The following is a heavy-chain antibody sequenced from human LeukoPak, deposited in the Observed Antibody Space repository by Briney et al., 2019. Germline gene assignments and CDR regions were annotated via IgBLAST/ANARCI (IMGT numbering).Heavy chain of an antibody. CDR2: ISYDGSNK. V-gene: IGHV3-30*18. J-gene: IGHJ4*02. CDR3: AKDSRSVGSGWPDYFDY. Sequence: PGGSLRLSCAASGFTFSSYGMHWVRQAPGKGLEWVAVISYDGSNKYYADSVKGRFTISRDNSKNTLYLQMNSLRAEDTAVYYCAKDSRSVGSGWPDYFDYWGQGTLVTVSS. D-gene: IGHD6-19*01. CDR1: GFTFSSYG.